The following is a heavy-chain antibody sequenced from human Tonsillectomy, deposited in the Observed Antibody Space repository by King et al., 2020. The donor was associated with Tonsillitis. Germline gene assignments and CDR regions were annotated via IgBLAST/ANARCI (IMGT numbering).Heavy chain of an antibody. CDR3: ARAADSSGYYWWYFDY. J-gene: IGHJ4*02. CDR1: GGSISSGGYS. V-gene: IGHV4-30-2*01. Sequence: QLQESGSGLVKPSQTLSLTCAVSGGSISSGGYSWSWIRQPPGKGLEWIGYTYHSGSTYYNPSLKSRVTISVDRSKNQFSLKLSSVTAADTAVYYCARAADSSGYYWWYFDYWGQGTLVTVSS. D-gene: IGHD3-22*01. CDR2: TYHSGST.